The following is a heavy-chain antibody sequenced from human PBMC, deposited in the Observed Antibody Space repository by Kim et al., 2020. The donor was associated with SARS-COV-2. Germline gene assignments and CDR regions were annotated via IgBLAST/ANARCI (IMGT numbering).Heavy chain of an antibody. CDR1: GYTFTAYY. CDR3: ARATIPDVNWFDP. J-gene: IGHJ5*02. CDR2: INPNSGGT. D-gene: IGHD3-10*01. Sequence: ASVKVSCKTSGYTFTAYYMHWVRLAPGQGLEWMGWINPNSGGTIYAQKFQGRVTLTRDTSISTAYMELSRLRSDDTAVYYCARATIPDVNWFDPWGQGTLVTVSS. V-gene: IGHV1-2*02.